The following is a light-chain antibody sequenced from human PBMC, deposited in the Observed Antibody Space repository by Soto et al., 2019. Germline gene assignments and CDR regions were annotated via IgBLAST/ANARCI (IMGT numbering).Light chain of an antibody. CDR1: QSITTY. CDR2: AAS. Sequence: DIQMTQSPSSLSASVGDRVTITCRASQSITTYLNWYQQTPGKDPKLLIYAASSLQSGVPSRFSGSGSGTDFTLTISSLQPEDFATYYCQQSYRTPYTFGQGTKLEIK. CDR3: QQSYRTPYT. J-gene: IGKJ2*01. V-gene: IGKV1-39*01.